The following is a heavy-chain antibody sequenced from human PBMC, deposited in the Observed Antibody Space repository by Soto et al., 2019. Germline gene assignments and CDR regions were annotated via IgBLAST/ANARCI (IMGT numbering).Heavy chain of an antibody. V-gene: IGHV1-69*13. CDR3: ARRKERSGPHYFDY. CDR2: IIPIFGTA. CDR1: GGTFSSYA. D-gene: IGHD6-25*01. J-gene: IGHJ4*02. Sequence: SVKVSCKASGGTFSSYAISWVRQAPGQGLEWMGGIIPIFGTANYAQKFQGRVTITADESTSTAYMELSSLRSEDTAVYYCARRKERSGPHYFDYWGQGSQVTVSS.